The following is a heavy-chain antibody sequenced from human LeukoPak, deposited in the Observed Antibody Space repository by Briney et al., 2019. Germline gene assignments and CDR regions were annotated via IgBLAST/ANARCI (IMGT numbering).Heavy chain of an antibody. CDR3: ATGEFYFDF. J-gene: IGHJ4*02. Sequence: GGSLRLSCAAPGFTFTNYDMSWVRQAPGKGLEWVSTISDSGHSTSYADSVKGRFTISRDNSKNTLYLQMNSLRAEDTALYYCATGEFYFDFWGQGTLVTVSS. D-gene: IGHD3-16*01. V-gene: IGHV3-23*01. CDR1: GFTFTNYD. CDR2: ISDSGHST.